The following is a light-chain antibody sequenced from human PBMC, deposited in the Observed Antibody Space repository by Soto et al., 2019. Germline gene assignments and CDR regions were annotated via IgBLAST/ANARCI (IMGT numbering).Light chain of an antibody. V-gene: IGLV2-23*01. Sequence: QSALTQPGSVSGSPGQSITISCTGTSSDVGSYNLVSWYQQHPGKAPKLMIYEGSKRPSGVSNRFSGSKSGNTASLTISGLQAEDDADYYCCSYAGSSTWVFGGGTQLTVL. CDR1: SSDVGSYNL. CDR2: EGS. J-gene: IGLJ2*01. CDR3: CSYAGSSTWV.